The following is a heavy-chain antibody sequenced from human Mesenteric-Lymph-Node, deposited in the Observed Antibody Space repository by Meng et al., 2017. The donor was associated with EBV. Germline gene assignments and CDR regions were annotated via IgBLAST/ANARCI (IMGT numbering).Heavy chain of an antibody. Sequence: QEAGPRLVTPSGTLSPPVAFSGGSISSSNWWSWVRQPPGKGLEWIGEIYHSGITNYNPSLSSRVTMSVDKSKNQFSLNLISLTAADTAVYYCASAQCSGGGCPGGSWGQGTLVTVSS. CDR2: IYHSGIT. D-gene: IGHD2-15*01. J-gene: IGHJ5*02. V-gene: IGHV4-4*02. CDR3: ASAQCSGGGCPGGS. CDR1: GGSISSSNW.